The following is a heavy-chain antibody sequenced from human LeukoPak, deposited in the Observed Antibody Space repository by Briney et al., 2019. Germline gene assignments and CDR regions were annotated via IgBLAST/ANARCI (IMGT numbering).Heavy chain of an antibody. J-gene: IGHJ4*02. CDR2: ISIIISTL. D-gene: IGHD6-13*01. V-gene: IGHV3-48*02. CDR3: ARVLNGQQLVLGDN. Sequence: GCLRLSSAASGFTFSIYNMNSGCQGPRGGLWRVSYISIIISTLYYADSVKGRFTISRDNAKKTLYLQMNSPREQVTAVYIFARVLNGQQLVLGDNWGEGTLVTVSS. CDR1: GFTFSIYN.